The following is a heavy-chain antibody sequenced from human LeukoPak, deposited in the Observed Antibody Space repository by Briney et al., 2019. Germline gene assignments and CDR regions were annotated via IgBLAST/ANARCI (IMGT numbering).Heavy chain of an antibody. CDR3: AREYSSGYYYMDV. CDR2: IYAGGST. Sequence: GGSLRLSCAASGFTVSSSYMSWVRQAPGKGLEWVSVIYAGGSTYYADTVKGRFTISRDSSKNSLYLQMNSLRAEDTAVYYCAREYSSGYYYMDVWGKGTTVTVSS. V-gene: IGHV3-53*01. CDR1: GFTVSSSY. J-gene: IGHJ6*03. D-gene: IGHD6-19*01.